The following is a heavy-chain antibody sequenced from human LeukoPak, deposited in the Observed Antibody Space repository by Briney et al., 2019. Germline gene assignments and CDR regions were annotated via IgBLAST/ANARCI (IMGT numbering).Heavy chain of an antibody. V-gene: IGHV3-21*01. J-gene: IGHJ5*02. D-gene: IGHD2-15*01. CDR1: GFTFSTYS. CDR2: ISSSSSYV. Sequence: GGSLRLSCVASGFTFSTYSMNWVRQAPGKGLEWVSSISSSSSYVYYADSVKGRFTISRDNAKNSLYLQMNSLRAEDTAVYYCGGRYCSGGSCYIFDPRGQGTLVTVSS. CDR3: GGRYCSGGSCYIFDP.